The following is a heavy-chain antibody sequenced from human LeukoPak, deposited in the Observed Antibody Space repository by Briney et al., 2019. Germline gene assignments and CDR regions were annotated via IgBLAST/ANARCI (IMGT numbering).Heavy chain of an antibody. CDR1: GFTFSSYA. CDR2: ISGSGGST. V-gene: IGHV3-23*01. Sequence: GGSLRLSCAASGFTFSSYAMSWVRQAPGKGLEWVSAISGSGGSTYYADSVKGRFTISRDNSKNTLCLQMNSLRAEDTAVYYCAKYYGDYAYYYYMDVWGKGTTVTVSS. CDR3: AKYYGDYAYYYYMDV. J-gene: IGHJ6*03. D-gene: IGHD4-17*01.